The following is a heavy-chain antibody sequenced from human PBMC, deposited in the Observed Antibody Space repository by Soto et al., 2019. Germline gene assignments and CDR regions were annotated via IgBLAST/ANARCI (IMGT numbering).Heavy chain of an antibody. CDR3: AKSDVVVVAATHFDY. CDR1: GFTFDDYA. V-gene: IGHV3-9*01. Sequence: GGSLRLSCAASGFTFDDYAMHWVRQAPGKGLEWVSGISWNSGSIGYADSVKGRFTISRDNAKNSLYLQMNSLRAEDTALYYCAKSDVVVVAATHFDYWGQGTLVTVSS. D-gene: IGHD2-15*01. J-gene: IGHJ4*02. CDR2: ISWNSGSI.